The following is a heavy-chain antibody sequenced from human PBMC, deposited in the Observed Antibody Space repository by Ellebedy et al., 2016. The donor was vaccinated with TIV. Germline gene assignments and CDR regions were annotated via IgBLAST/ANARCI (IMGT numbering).Heavy chain of an antibody. CDR3: AREDHYYGMDV. CDR1: GYTFTGYY. Sequence: AASVKVSCKASGYTFTGYYMHWVRQAPGQELEWMGWINPNSGGTNYAQKFQGRVTMTRDTSISTAYMELSRLRSYDTAVFYCAREDHYYGMDVWGQGTTVTVSS. J-gene: IGHJ6*02. CDR2: INPNSGGT. V-gene: IGHV1-2*02.